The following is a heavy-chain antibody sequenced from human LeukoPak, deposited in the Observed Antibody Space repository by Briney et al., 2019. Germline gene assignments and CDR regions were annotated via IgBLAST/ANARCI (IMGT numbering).Heavy chain of an antibody. CDR3: TRLRYSSSGNY. V-gene: IGHV3-73*01. Sequence: GGSLRLSCAASGFTFSGSAMHRVRQASGKGLEWVGRIRSKANSYATAYAASVKGRFTISRDDSKNTAYLQMNSLKTEDTAVYYCTRLRYSSSGNYWGQGTLVTVSS. CDR1: GFTFSGSA. J-gene: IGHJ4*02. CDR2: IRSKANSYAT. D-gene: IGHD6-13*01.